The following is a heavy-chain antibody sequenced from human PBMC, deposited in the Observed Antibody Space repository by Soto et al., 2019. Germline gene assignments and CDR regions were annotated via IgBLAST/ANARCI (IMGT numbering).Heavy chain of an antibody. Sequence: GGSLRLSCAASGFTFSSYWMSWVRQAPGKGLEWVANIKQDGSEKYYVDSVKGRFTISKDNAKNPLYLQMNSLRAEDTAVYYCASGYYDYICASYRYPTFDSWAKGPL. V-gene: IGHV3-7*01. CDR3: ASGYYDYICASYRYPTFDS. J-gene: IGHJ4*02. CDR2: IKQDGSEK. CDR1: GFTFSSYW. D-gene: IGHD3-16*01.